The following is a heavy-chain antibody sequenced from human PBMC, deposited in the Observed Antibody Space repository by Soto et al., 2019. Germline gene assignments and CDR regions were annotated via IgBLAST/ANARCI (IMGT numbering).Heavy chain of an antibody. CDR2: ISGSGGST. CDR3: AKVSYYDSSGYYYPYWYSDL. J-gene: IGHJ2*01. CDR1: GFTFSSYA. Sequence: PGGSLRLSCAASGFTFSSYAMSWVRQAPGKGLEWVSAISGSGGSTYYADSVKGRFTISRDNSKNTLYLQMNSLRAEDTAVYYCAKVSYYDSSGYYYPYWYSDLWGRGTLVTVSS. D-gene: IGHD3-22*01. V-gene: IGHV3-23*01.